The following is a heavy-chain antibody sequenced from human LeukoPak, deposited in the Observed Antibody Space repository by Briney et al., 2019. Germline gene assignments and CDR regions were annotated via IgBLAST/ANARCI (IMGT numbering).Heavy chain of an antibody. CDR2: IYPSGTT. CDR1: GYSISSGYY. J-gene: IGHJ5*02. CDR3: ARAYSSSWYFNWFDP. V-gene: IGHV4-38-2*02. Sequence: SETLSLTCTVSGYSISSGYYWGWIRQPPGKGLEWIGNIYPSGTTYYNPYLKTRVTISVDTSKNQFSLKLSSVTAADTAVYFCARAYSSSWYFNWFDPWGQGTLVTVSS. D-gene: IGHD6-13*01.